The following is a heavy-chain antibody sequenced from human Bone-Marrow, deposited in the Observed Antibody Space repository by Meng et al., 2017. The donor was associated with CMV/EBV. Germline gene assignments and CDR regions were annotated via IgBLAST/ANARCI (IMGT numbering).Heavy chain of an antibody. J-gene: IGHJ6*02. CDR3: ARDSMYSSGWNYYYGMDV. Sequence: SEPLSLTCTVSGGSVSSGSYYWSWIRQPPGKGLEWIGYIYYSGSTNYNPSLKSRVTISVDTSKNQFSLKLSSVTAADTAVYYCARDSMYSSGWNYYYGMDVWGQGTTVTVSS. CDR1: GGSVSSGSYY. D-gene: IGHD6-19*01. CDR2: IYYSGST. V-gene: IGHV4-61*01.